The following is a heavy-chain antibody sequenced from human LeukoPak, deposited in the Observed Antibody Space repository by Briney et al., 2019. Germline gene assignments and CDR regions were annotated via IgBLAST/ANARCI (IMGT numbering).Heavy chain of an antibody. D-gene: IGHD3-16*01. V-gene: IGHV3-23*01. J-gene: IGHJ3*02. CDR2: IGGGGSDT. CDR3: AKDVFHWAFDI. CDR1: GFNFWLTG. Sequence: GTSLRLSCRVSGFNFWLTGMSWVRQAPGKGLEWVAAIGGGGSDTRYTDSVMGQFTISRDLSTNTLYLQMNSLRADDTALYFCAKDVFHWAFDIWGQGTMVTVSS.